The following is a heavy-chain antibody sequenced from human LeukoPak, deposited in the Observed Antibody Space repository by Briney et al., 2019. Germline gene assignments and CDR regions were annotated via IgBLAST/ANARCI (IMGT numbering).Heavy chain of an antibody. V-gene: IGHV3-21*04. CDR3: ARDLYGSGGY. Sequence: GSLRLSCAASGFTFSSYTMNWVRQAPGKGLEWVSSITDSSGSMYYADSVKGRFTISRDNAKNSLYLQMNSLRAEDTALYYCARDLYGSGGYWGQGTLVTVSS. CDR1: GFTFSSYT. J-gene: IGHJ4*02. CDR2: ITDSSGSM. D-gene: IGHD3-10*01.